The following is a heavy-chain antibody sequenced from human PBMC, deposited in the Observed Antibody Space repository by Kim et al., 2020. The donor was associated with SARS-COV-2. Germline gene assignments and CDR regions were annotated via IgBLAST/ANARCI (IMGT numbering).Heavy chain of an antibody. CDR1: GGSVSSYY. Sequence: SETLSLTCNVSGGSVSSYYWSWIRQPPGKGLEWIGYIYYTGSTDYNPSLKSRVTFSEDTSKNHLSLRPTSVTAADTAMYYCSRHAPGGARHYFDIWGQG. CDR2: IYYTGST. D-gene: IGHD3-16*01. V-gene: IGHV4-59*08. CDR3: SRHAPGGARHYFDI. J-gene: IGHJ3*02.